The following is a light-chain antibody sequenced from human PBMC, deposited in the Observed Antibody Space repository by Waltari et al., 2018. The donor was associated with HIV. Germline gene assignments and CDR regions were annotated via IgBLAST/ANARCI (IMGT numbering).Light chain of an antibody. CDR2: GKD. CDR3: NCRGNSGNQVL. CDR1: SLRHNY. V-gene: IGLV3-19*01. J-gene: IGLJ2*01. Sequence: SSDLTQDPALSVAFGQKVMITCQRYSLRHNYVSWYQQKPGQAPVLVFYGKDGRPSGIPDRFSGSSSGNTASLTITGAQAEDEADYYCNCRGNSGNQVLFGGGTQLTVL.